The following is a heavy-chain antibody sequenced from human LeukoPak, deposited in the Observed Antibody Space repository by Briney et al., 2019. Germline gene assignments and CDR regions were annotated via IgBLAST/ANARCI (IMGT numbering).Heavy chain of an antibody. Sequence: GGSLRLSCAASGFTFSSYAMHWVRQAPGKGLEWVANIKQDGSEKYYVDSVKGRFTISRDNAKNSLYLQMNSLRAEDTAVYYCARVSSGIVVTDRSAPYSWGQGTLVTVSS. V-gene: IGHV3-7*01. J-gene: IGHJ4*02. D-gene: IGHD2-15*01. CDR3: ARVSSGIVVTDRSAPYS. CDR2: IKQDGSEK. CDR1: GFTFSSYA.